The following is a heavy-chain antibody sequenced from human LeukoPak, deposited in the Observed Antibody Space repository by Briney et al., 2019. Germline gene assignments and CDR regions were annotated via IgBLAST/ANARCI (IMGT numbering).Heavy chain of an antibody. D-gene: IGHD6-13*01. V-gene: IGHV3-11*04. CDR3: ARGAYSSSWLNFDY. CDR2: IGSSGRPI. Sequence: GGSPRLSCAASGFTFSDYYMSWIRQAPGKGLEWVSYIGSSGRPIYYADSVKGRFTISRDNSKNTLYLQMNSLRTEDTAVYYCARGAYSSSWLNFDYWGQGTLVTVSS. CDR1: GFTFSDYY. J-gene: IGHJ4*02.